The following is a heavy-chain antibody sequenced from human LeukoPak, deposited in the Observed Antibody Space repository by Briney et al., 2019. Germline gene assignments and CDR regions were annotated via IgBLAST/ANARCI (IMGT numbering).Heavy chain of an antibody. CDR3: ARDYYDSSPYWYFDL. CDR2: IIPIFGTA. Sequence: ASVKVSCKASGGTFSSYAISWVRQAPGQGLEWMGGIIPIFGTANYAQKFQGRVTITADKSTSTAYMELSSLRSEDTAVYYCARDYYDSSPYWYFDLWGRGTLVTVSS. CDR1: GGTFSSYA. J-gene: IGHJ2*01. V-gene: IGHV1-69*06. D-gene: IGHD3-22*01.